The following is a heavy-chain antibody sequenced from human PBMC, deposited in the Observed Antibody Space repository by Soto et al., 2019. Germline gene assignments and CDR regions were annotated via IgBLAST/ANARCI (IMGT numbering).Heavy chain of an antibody. CDR1: GGSISSSSYY. V-gene: IGHV4-39*01. CDR3: ATPTTHTTYYYDSSGYPLFDY. Sequence: SETLSLTCTVSGGSISSSSYYWGWIRQPPGKGLEWIGSIYYSGSTYYNPSLKSRVTISVDTSKNQFSLKLSSVTAADTAVYYCATPTTHTTYYYDSSGYPLFDYWGQGTLVTVSS. CDR2: IYYSGST. J-gene: IGHJ4*02. D-gene: IGHD3-22*01.